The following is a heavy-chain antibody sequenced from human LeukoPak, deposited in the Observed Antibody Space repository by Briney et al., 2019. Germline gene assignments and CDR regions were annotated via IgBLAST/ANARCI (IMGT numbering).Heavy chain of an antibody. J-gene: IGHJ4*02. CDR1: GGTFSGYA. D-gene: IGHD3-22*01. Sequence: SVKVSCKASGGTFSGYAISWVRQAPGQGLEWMGGIIPIFGTANYAQKFQGRVTITADKSTSTAYMELSSLRSEDTAVYYCARAAYYYDSSGYYLGYFDYWGQGTLVTVSS. V-gene: IGHV1-69*06. CDR2: IIPIFGTA. CDR3: ARAAYYYDSSGYYLGYFDY.